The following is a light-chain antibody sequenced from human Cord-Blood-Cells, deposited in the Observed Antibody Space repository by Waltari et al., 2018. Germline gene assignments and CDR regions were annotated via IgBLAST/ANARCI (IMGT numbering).Light chain of an antibody. V-gene: IGLV2-23*01. CDR1: SSDVGSYHL. J-gene: IGLJ3*02. CDR3: CSYAGSSTWV. CDR2: EGS. Sequence: QSALTQPASVSGSPGQSITISCTGTSSDVGSYHLVSWYQQQPGKAPKLRISEGSKRPSGVSNRFSGSKYGNTASLTISGLQAEDEADYYCCSYAGSSTWVFGGGTKLTVL.